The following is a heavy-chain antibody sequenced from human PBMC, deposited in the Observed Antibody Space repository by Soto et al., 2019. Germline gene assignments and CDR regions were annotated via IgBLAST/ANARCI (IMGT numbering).Heavy chain of an antibody. CDR2: IYPGDSDT. CDR3: AREVRLTGNYYYGMDV. Sequence: GESVKSSGEGCGDSVTSYWSGWVRQMPGKGLEWMGIIYPGDSDTRYSPSFQGQVTISADKSISTAYLQWSSLKASDTAMYYCAREVRLTGNYYYGMDVWVQGTTVTVSS. V-gene: IGHV5-51*01. CDR1: GDSVTSYW. D-gene: IGHD3-9*01. J-gene: IGHJ6*02.